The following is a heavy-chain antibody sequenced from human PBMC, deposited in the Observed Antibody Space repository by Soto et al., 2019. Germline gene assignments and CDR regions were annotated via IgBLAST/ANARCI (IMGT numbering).Heavy chain of an antibody. CDR1: GFSLSTSGVG. CDR2: IYWDDDK. V-gene: IGHV2-5*02. CDR3: AHSKFVAVAGTPPGPKGNWFDP. Sequence: ESGPTLVNPTQTLTLTCTFSGFSLSTSGVGVGWIRQPPGKALEWLALIYWDDDKRYSPSLKSRLTITKDTSKNQVVLTMTNMDPVDTATYYCAHSKFVAVAGTPPGPKGNWFDPWGQGTLVTVSS. D-gene: IGHD6-19*01. J-gene: IGHJ5*02.